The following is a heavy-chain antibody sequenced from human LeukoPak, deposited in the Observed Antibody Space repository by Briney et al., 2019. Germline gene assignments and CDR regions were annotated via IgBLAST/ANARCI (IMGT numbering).Heavy chain of an antibody. CDR1: RFTFSSYA. CDR2: ISGSGGST. D-gene: IGHD6-19*01. V-gene: IGHV3-23*01. Sequence: GGSLRLSCAASRFTFSSYAMNWVRQAPGKGLEWVSVISGSGGSTYYADSVKGRFTISRDNSKNTLYMQMNSLRAEDTAVYYCAKRETSTAGPAFDIWGQGTMVTVSS. CDR3: AKRETSTAGPAFDI. J-gene: IGHJ3*02.